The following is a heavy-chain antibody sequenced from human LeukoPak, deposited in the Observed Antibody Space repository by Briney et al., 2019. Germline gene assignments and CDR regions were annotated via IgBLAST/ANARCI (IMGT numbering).Heavy chain of an antibody. CDR1: GGTFSSYA. Sequence: SMTVSCKAYGGTFSSYAISWVRQAPGQGLDWMGGIIPIFGTANYAQKFQGRVTITADESTSTAYMELSSLRSEDTAVYYCARTLAYCGGDCYSEWGQGTLVTVSS. CDR3: ARTLAYCGGDCYSE. CDR2: IIPIFGTA. D-gene: IGHD2-21*01. J-gene: IGHJ4*02. V-gene: IGHV1-69*01.